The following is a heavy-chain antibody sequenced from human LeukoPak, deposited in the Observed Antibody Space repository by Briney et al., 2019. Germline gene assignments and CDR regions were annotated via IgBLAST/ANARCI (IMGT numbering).Heavy chain of an antibody. V-gene: IGHV3-21*01. D-gene: IGHD5-18*01. CDR2: ISSSSSYI. J-gene: IGHJ4*02. CDR3: ARGASSGYRIDY. CDR1: GFTFSSCS. Sequence: PGGSLRLSCAASGFTFSSCSMNWVRQAPGKGLEWVSSISSSSSYIYHADSVKGRFTISRDNAKNTLYLQMNSLTAEDTALYYCARGASSGYRIDYWGQGTLVTVSS.